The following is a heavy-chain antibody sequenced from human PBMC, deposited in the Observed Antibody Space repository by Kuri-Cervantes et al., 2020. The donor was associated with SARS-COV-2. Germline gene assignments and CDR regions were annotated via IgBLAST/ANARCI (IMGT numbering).Heavy chain of an antibody. J-gene: IGHJ6*02. D-gene: IGHD2-2*01. Sequence: GGSLRLSCAASGFTFSSYSMSWVRQAPGKGLEWVANIKQDGSEKYYVDSVKGRFTISRDNAKNSLYLQMNSLRAEDTAVYYCARAPIYCSSTSCYEAYGMDVWGQGTTVTVSS. V-gene: IGHV3-7*05. CDR2: IKQDGSEK. CDR3: ARAPIYCSSTSCYEAYGMDV. CDR1: GFTFSSYS.